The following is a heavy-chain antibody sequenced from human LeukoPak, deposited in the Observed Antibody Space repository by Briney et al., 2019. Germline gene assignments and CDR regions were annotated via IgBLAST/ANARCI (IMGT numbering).Heavy chain of an antibody. D-gene: IGHD2-21*02. CDR2: INPNSGRT. CDR1: GHTFTAYY. CDR3: ATSRTANTSGPGRCFDY. J-gene: IGHJ4*02. Sequence: ASVKVSCKASGHTFTAYYFHWMRQAPGQGFEWMGWINPNSGRTTYAPKFHGRVTMTRDTSISTAFMELSGLRSDDSAVYYCATSRTANTSGPGRCFDYWGQGTMVTSSS. V-gene: IGHV1-2*02.